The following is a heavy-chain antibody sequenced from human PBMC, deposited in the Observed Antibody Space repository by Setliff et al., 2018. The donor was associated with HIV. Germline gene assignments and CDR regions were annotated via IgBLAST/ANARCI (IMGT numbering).Heavy chain of an antibody. D-gene: IGHD3-16*02. J-gene: IGHJ2*01. CDR2: VYYTGST. V-gene: IGHV4-39*01. CDR3: ARLILRELSLFGPYWYFDL. Sequence: PSETLSLTCSVSGGSIDSSDYYWGWIRQPPGKGLEWIGTVYYTGSTFYNPSLESRVTISVDTSKNQFSLKLRSVTATDTTVYYCARLILRELSLFGPYWYFDLWGRGTLVTVSS. CDR1: GGSIDSSDYY.